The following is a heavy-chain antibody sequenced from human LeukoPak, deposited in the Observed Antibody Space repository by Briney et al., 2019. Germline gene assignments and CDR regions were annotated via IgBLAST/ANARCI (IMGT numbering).Heavy chain of an antibody. D-gene: IGHD2-2*01. CDR1: GGSISSYY. CDR3: ARDRWRDCSSTSCIPKYNWFDP. Sequence: SETLSLTCTVSGGSISSYYWSWIRQPAGKGLEWIGRIYTSGSTNYNPSLKSRVTMSVDTSKNQFSLKLSSVTAADTAVYYCARDRWRDCSSTSCIPKYNWFDPWGQGTLVTVSS. CDR2: IYTSGST. J-gene: IGHJ5*02. V-gene: IGHV4-4*07.